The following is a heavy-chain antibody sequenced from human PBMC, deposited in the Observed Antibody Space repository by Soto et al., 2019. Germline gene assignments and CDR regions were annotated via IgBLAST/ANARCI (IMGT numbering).Heavy chain of an antibody. J-gene: IGHJ4*02. CDR2: IYYSGST. Sequence: AETLSLTCAVSGGSISSYYWSWVRQPPGKGLEWIGYIYYSGSTNYNPSLKSRVTISVDTSKNQFSLKLSSVTAADTAVYYCARDSGATGIDYWGQGTLVTVSS. CDR3: ARDSGATGIDY. D-gene: IGHD1-26*01. V-gene: IGHV4-59*01. CDR1: GGSISSYY.